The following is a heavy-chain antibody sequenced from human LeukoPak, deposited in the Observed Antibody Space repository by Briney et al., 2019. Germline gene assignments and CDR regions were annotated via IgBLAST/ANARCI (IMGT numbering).Heavy chain of an antibody. V-gene: IGHV4-59*01. D-gene: IGHD4-17*01. Sequence: PSETLSLTCTVSSDSISSYYWNWIRQPPGKGLEWIGYIYYSGSTNYNPSLKSRVTISVDTSKNQFSLKLSSVTAADTAVYYCARDDYGDNFDYWGQGTLVTVSS. CDR2: IYYSGST. CDR3: ARDDYGDNFDY. CDR1: SDSISSYY. J-gene: IGHJ4*02.